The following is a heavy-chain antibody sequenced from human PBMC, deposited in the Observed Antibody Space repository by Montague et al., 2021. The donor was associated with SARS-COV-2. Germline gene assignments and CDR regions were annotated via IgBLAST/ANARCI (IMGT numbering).Heavy chain of an antibody. CDR2: IYYSGST. CDR1: GGSISSSSYY. V-gene: IGHV4-39*01. D-gene: IGHD3-9*01. Sequence: SETLSLTCTVSGGSISSSSYYWGWIRQPPGKGLEWIGSIYYSGSTYYXPSLKSRVTISVDTSKNQFSLKLSSVTAADTAVYYCARQEDILTGCYKSWFDPWGQGTLVTVSS. J-gene: IGHJ5*02. CDR3: ARQEDILTGCYKSWFDP.